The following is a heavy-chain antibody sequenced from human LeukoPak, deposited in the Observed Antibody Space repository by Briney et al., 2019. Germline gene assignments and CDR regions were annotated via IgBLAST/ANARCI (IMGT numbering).Heavy chain of an antibody. CDR1: GFTVSSNY. CDR3: AKDRDYYDSSGYYRYYYYYYGMDV. CDR2: IYSGGST. V-gene: IGHV3-53*01. J-gene: IGHJ6*02. D-gene: IGHD3-22*01. Sequence: GGSLRLSCAASGFTVSSNYMSWVRQAPGKGLEWVSVIYSGGSTYYADSVKGRFTISRDNSKNTLYLQMNSLRAEDTAVYYCAKDRDYYDSSGYYRYYYYYYGMDVWGQGTTVTVSS.